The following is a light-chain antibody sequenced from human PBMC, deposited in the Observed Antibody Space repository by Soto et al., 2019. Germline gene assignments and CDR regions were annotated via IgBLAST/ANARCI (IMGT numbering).Light chain of an antibody. Sequence: QSALTQPASVSESPGQSITISCAGTGGDIGAYNYVSWYQQHPGKAPKLMIYEVIRRPSGISNRFSGSKSGNTASLTISTLQAEDEADYYCSSYTTSSTVVFGGGTQLTVL. CDR3: SSYTTSSTVV. V-gene: IGLV2-14*01. J-gene: IGLJ3*02. CDR2: EVI. CDR1: GGDIGAYNY.